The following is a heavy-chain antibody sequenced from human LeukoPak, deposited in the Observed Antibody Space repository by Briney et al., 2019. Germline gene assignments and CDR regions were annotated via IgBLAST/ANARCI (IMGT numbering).Heavy chain of an antibody. V-gene: IGHV3-49*04. CDR2: IRSKAYGGTT. CDR3: TREGYDYYYYMDV. Sequence: PGGSLRLSCTASGFTFGDYAMSWVRQAPGKGLEWVGFIRSKAYGGTTEYAASVKGRFTISRDDSKSIAYLQMNSLKTEDTAVYYCTREGYDYYYYMDVWGKGTTVTISS. J-gene: IGHJ6*03. CDR1: GFTFGDYA.